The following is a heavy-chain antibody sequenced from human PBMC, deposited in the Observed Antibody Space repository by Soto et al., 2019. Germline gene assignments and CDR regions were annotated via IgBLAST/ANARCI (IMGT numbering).Heavy chain of an antibody. V-gene: IGHV4-59*01. D-gene: IGHD4-17*01. CDR1: GGSISSYY. CDR3: ARDSGRDYGDYEGWFDP. Sequence: QVQLQESGPGLVKPSETLSLTCTVSGGSISSYYWSWIRQPPGKGLEWIGYIYYSGSTNYNPSLKSRVTVSVYTSLNQFSLKLSSVTAADTAVYYCARDSGRDYGDYEGWFDPWGQGTLVTVSS. CDR2: IYYSGST. J-gene: IGHJ5*02.